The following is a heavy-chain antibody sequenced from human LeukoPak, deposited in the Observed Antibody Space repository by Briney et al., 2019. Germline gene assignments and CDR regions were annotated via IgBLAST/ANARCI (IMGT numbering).Heavy chain of an antibody. V-gene: IGHV3-9*01. J-gene: IGHJ3*02. CDR2: ISWNSGSI. D-gene: IGHD3-10*01. CDR1: GFTFDDYA. Sequence: GRSLRLSCAASGFTFDDYAMHWVRQAPGKGLEWVSGISWNSGSIGYADSVKGRFTISRDNAKNSLYLQMNSLRAEDTALYYCAKDRKGDRALDIWGQGTMVTVSS. CDR3: AKDRKGDRALDI.